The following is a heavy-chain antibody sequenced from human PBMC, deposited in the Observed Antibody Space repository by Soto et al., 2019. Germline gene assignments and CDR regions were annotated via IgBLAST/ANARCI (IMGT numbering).Heavy chain of an antibody. D-gene: IGHD6-6*01. J-gene: IGHJ6*02. V-gene: IGHV3-30*01. CDR3: AREKAGRFLAGGMDV. Sequence: LRLSCAASGFSFSTHALRCVRQAPGKGLEWVAIISFDGRNKYYADSVEGRFTISRDNSKTTLYLQMNSLGTEDTAVYFCAREKAGRFLAGGMDVWGQGTSVTVSS. CDR1: GFSFSTHA. CDR2: ISFDGRNK.